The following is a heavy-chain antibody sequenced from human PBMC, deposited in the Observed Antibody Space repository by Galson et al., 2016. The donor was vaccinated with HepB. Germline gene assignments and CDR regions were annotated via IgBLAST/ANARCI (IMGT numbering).Heavy chain of an antibody. CDR2: MYNSGSI. D-gene: IGHD2-8*01. Sequence: SLTCTVSGGSMSSSYYYWGWIRQPPRKGLEWIGSMYNSGSIHYKPSLKSRVTISADPSKNHLSLKMNSVTVADTALYYCVRLSTNHLPVSWGQGTLVTVSS. CDR3: VRLSTNHLPVS. J-gene: IGHJ4*02. V-gene: IGHV4-39*01. CDR1: GGSMSSSYYY.